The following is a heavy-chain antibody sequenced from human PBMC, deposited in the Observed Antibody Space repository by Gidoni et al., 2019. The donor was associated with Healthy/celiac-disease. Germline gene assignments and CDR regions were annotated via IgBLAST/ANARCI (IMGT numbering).Heavy chain of an antibody. CDR2: ISSSSSYT. V-gene: IGHV3-11*06. D-gene: IGHD1-26*01. CDR3: ARERYSGSAGYFDY. J-gene: IGHJ4*02. CDR1: GFTFSDYY. Sequence: QVQLVESAGGLVKPGGSLRLSCAASGFTFSDYYMSWIRQAPGKGLEWVSYISSSSSYTNYADSVKGRFTISRDNAKNSLYLQMNSLRAEDTAVYYCARERYSGSAGYFDYWGQGTLVTVSS.